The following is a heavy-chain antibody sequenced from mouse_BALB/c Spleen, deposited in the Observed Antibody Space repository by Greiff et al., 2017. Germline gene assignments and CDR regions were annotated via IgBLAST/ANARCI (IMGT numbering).Heavy chain of an antibody. CDR1: GYAFTNYL. Sequence: QVQLQQSGAELVRPGTSVKVSCKASGYAFTNYLIEWVKQRPGQGLEWIGVINPGSGGTNYNEKFKGKATLTADKSSSTAYMQLSSLTSDDSAVYFCARGDGFSMDYWGQGTSVTVSS. CDR2: INPGSGGT. D-gene: IGHD2-3*01. J-gene: IGHJ4*01. CDR3: ARGDGFSMDY. V-gene: IGHV1-54*01.